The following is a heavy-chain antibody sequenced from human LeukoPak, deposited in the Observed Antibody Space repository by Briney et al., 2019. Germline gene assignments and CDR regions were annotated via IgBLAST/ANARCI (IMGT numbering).Heavy chain of an antibody. Sequence: SETLSLTCTVSGGSISSYYWSWIRQPPGKGLEWIGEINHSGSTNYNPSLKSRVTISVDTSKNQFSLKLSSVTAADTAVYYCARLSCSSTSCYDPVYFDYWGQGTLVTVSS. CDR2: INHSGST. D-gene: IGHD2-2*01. V-gene: IGHV4-34*01. CDR1: GGSISSYY. J-gene: IGHJ4*02. CDR3: ARLSCSSTSCYDPVYFDY.